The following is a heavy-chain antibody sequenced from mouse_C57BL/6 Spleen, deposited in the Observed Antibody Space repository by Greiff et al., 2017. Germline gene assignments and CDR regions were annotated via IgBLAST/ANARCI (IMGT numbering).Heavy chain of an antibody. CDR2: INPSNGGT. V-gene: IGHV1-53*01. CDR1: GYTFTSYW. J-gene: IGHJ4*01. CDR3: ARERSNYGNYPYYAMDY. D-gene: IGHD2-1*01. Sequence: QVQLQQPGAELVKPGASVKLSCKASGYTFTSYWMHWVKQRPGPGLEWIGNINPSNGGTNYNEKFKSKATLTVDKSSSTAYMQLSSLTSEDSAVYYCARERSNYGNYPYYAMDYWGQGTSVTVSA.